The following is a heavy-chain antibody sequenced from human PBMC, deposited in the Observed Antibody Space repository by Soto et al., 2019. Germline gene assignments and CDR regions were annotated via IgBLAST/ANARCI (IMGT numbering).Heavy chain of an antibody. CDR1: GFTFSSYA. Sequence: PGGSLRLSCAASGFTFSSYAMRWVRQAPGKGLEWVAVISYDGSNKYYADSVKGRFTISRDNSKNTLYLQMNSLRAEDTAVYYCARERHPTNPSFDYWGQATLVTVSS. CDR3: ARERHPTNPSFDY. V-gene: IGHV3-30-3*01. D-gene: IGHD2-2*01. J-gene: IGHJ4*02. CDR2: ISYDGSNK.